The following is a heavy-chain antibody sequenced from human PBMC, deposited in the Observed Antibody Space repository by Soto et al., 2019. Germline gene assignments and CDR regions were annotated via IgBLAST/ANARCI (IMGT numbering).Heavy chain of an antibody. CDR2: VISASGSV. Sequence: QVQVVQSGAEVKKPGSSVKISCKASGRIFSSFPTSWVRQVPGQGLEWMGGVISASGSVTYAPKFQGRVTMTAVNSAGIGYMELTSLTSEDTAIYYCARVGSRDDYHYARDQWGPGTMVTVSS. CDR1: GRIFSSFP. J-gene: IGHJ1*01. D-gene: IGHD2-2*01. V-gene: IGHV1-69*06. CDR3: ARVGSRDDYHYARDQ.